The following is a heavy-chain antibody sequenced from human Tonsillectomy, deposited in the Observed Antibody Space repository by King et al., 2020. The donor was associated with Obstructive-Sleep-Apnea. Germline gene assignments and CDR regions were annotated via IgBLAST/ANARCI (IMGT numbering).Heavy chain of an antibody. CDR3: ARETTPMVY. CDR1: GFTFNTYS. D-gene: IGHD3-10*01. V-gene: IGHV3-48*04. J-gene: IGHJ4*02. Sequence: VQLVEPGGGLVQSGGSLRLSCAASGFTFNTYSMNWVRQAPGKGLEWVSYISSSVSIIYYADSVKGRFTVSRDNAKNSLHLQMNSLRAEDTAVYYCARETTPMVYWGQGTLVTVSS. CDR2: ISSSVSII.